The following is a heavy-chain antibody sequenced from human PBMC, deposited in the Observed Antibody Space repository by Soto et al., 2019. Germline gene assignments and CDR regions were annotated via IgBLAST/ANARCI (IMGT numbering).Heavy chain of an antibody. CDR1: GGSLTNFY. J-gene: IGHJ4*02. V-gene: IGHV4-59*01. CDR2: VHAIGTT. D-gene: IGHD3-22*01. Sequence: QVLLQESGPGLVKPSETLSLTCTVSGGSLTNFYWGWVRQPPGKVLAWIGYVHAIGTTNYNSSLRSRVSISVHTSRNQFSLQLSSVIAADTAVYYCARATVMYNSSSGCFDSWGQGTLVTVSS. CDR3: ARATVMYNSSSGCFDS.